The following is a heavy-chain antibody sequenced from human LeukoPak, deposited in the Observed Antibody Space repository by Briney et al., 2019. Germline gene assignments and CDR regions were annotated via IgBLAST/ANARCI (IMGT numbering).Heavy chain of an antibody. D-gene: IGHD3-10*01. CDR2: IYYSGST. CDR1: GFTFSSYE. CDR3: ARQLLWFGEPRFDP. V-gene: IGHV4-59*01. J-gene: IGHJ5*02. Sequence: GSLRLSCAASGFTFSSYEMHWVRQAPGKGLEWIGYIYYSGSTNYNPSLKSRVTISVDTSKNQFSLKLSSVTAADTAVYYCARQLLWFGEPRFDPWGQGTLVTVSS.